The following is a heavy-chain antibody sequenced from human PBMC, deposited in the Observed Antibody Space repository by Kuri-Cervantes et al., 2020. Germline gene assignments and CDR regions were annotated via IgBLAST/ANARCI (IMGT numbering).Heavy chain of an antibody. V-gene: IGHV4-38-2*01. J-gene: IGHJ4*02. D-gene: IGHD3-16*01. CDR2: IYHSGST. CDR3: ARGGWGKLGYFDY. CDR1: GYSISSGYY. Sequence: SETLSLTCAVSGYSISSGYYWGWIRQPPGKGLEWIGSIYHSGSTYYNPSLKSRVTISVDTSKNQFPLKLGSVTAGNTAVYLCARGGWGKLGYFDYWGQGALVTVSS.